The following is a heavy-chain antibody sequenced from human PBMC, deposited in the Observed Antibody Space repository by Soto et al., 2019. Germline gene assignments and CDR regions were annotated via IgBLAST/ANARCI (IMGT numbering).Heavy chain of an antibody. V-gene: IGHV1-69*02. J-gene: IGHJ4*02. CDR2: IIPILGIA. CDR1: GGTFSSYT. CDR3: APLSGYYYGDYASDY. D-gene: IGHD4-17*01. Sequence: QVQLVQSGAEVKKPGSSVKVSCKASGGTFSSYTISWVRQAPGQGLEWMGRIIPILGIANYAQKFQGRVTITADKSTSTAYMVLSSLRSEDTAVYYCAPLSGYYYGDYASDYWGQGTLVTVSS.